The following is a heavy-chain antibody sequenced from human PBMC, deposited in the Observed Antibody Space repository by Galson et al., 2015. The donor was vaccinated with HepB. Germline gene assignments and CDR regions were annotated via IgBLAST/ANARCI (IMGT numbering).Heavy chain of an antibody. J-gene: IGHJ6*02. CDR2: IWYDGSNK. V-gene: IGHV3-33*01. CDR3: ARTMVRGVIGAYYYGMDV. D-gene: IGHD3-10*01. CDR1: GFTFSSYG. Sequence: SLRLSCAASGFTFSSYGMHWVRQAPGKGLEWVAVIWYDGSNKYYADSVKGRFTISRDNSKNTLYLQMNSLRAEDTAVYYCARTMVRGVIGAYYYGMDVWGQGTTVTVSS.